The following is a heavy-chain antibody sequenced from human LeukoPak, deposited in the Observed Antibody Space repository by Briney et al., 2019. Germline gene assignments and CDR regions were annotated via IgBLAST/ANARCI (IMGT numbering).Heavy chain of an antibody. J-gene: IGHJ4*02. CDR1: GGPISSYY. V-gene: IGHV4-59*01. CDR2: IYYSGST. Sequence: SETLSLTCTVSGGPISSYYWNWIRQPPGKGLEWIGYIYYSGSTNYNPSLKSRVTISVDTSKNQFSLKLSSVTAADTAVYYCARGADSSGYYSIFYFDYWGQGTLVTVSS. CDR3: ARGADSSGYYSIFYFDY. D-gene: IGHD3-22*01.